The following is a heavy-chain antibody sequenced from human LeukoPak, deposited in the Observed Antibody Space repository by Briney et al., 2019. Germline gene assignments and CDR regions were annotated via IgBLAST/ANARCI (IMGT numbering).Heavy chain of an antibody. CDR3: ARVSCGGNCYSLIGAFDI. CDR1: GFTFSSYG. Sequence: GGSLRLPCAASGFTFSSYGMSWVRQAPGKGLEWVSAISGSGGSTYYADSVKGRFTISRDNSKNTLYLQMNSLRAEDTAVYYCARVSCGGNCYSLIGAFDIWGQGTMVTVSS. J-gene: IGHJ3*02. D-gene: IGHD2-15*01. CDR2: ISGSGGST. V-gene: IGHV3-23*01.